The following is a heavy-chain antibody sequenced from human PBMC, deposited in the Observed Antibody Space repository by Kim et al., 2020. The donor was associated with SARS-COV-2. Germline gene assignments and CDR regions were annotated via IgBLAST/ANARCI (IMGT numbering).Heavy chain of an antibody. D-gene: IGHD3-16*01. CDR2: K. V-gene: IGHV3-7*03. J-gene: IGHJ4*02. CDR3: AKDGGRREDY. Sequence: KHYVDSVKGRFSISRDNAKDSVYLQMNSLRAEDMAVYYCAKDGGRREDYWGQGTLVTVSS.